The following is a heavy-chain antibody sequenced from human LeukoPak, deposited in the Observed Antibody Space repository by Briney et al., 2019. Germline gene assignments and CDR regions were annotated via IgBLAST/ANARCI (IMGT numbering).Heavy chain of an antibody. J-gene: IGHJ4*02. D-gene: IGHD6-19*01. CDR2: INHSGST. Sequence: SETLSLTCAVYGGSFSGYYWSWIRQPPGKGLEWIGEINHSGSTNYNPSLKSRVTISVDTSENQFSLKLSSVTAADTAVYYCARGPVGQWLVRGFYFDYWGQGTLVTVSS. CDR3: ARGPVGQWLVRGFYFDY. V-gene: IGHV4-34*01. CDR1: GGSFSGYY.